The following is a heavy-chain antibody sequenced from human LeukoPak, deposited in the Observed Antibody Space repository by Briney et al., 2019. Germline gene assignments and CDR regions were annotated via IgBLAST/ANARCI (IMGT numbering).Heavy chain of an antibody. Sequence: SETLSLTCAVYGGSFSGYYWSWIRQPPGKGLEWIGEINHSGSTNYNPSLKSRVTISVDTSKNQFSLKLSSVTAADTAVYYCASGSDNSYYYYGMDVWGQGTTVTVSS. D-gene: IGHD4-23*01. J-gene: IGHJ6*02. CDR3: ASGSDNSYYYYGMDV. CDR2: INHSGST. V-gene: IGHV4-34*01. CDR1: GGSFSGYY.